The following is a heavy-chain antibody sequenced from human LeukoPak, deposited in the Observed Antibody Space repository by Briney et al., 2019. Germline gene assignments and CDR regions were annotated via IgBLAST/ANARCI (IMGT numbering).Heavy chain of an antibody. CDR1: GGSISSGGYY. Sequence: SQTLSLTCTVSGGSISSGGYYLSWIRQHPGKGLEWIGYIYYSGSTYYNPSLKSRVTISVDTSKNQFSLKLSSVTAADTAVYYCAAGIAAAVPFGYWGQGTLVTVSS. CDR2: IYYSGST. J-gene: IGHJ4*02. CDR3: AAGIAAAVPFGY. D-gene: IGHD6-13*01. V-gene: IGHV4-31*03.